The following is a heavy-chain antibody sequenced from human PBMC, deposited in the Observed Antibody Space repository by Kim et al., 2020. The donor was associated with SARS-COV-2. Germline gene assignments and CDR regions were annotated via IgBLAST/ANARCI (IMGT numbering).Heavy chain of an antibody. V-gene: IGHV1-46*01. Sequence: TDFGQKFQGRVTVTSDTSTSTVYMELSGLTSEDTAVYYCARELGGTCYFDYWGQGTLVTVSS. J-gene: IGHJ4*02. CDR2: T. D-gene: IGHD1-26*01. CDR3: ARELGGTCYFDY.